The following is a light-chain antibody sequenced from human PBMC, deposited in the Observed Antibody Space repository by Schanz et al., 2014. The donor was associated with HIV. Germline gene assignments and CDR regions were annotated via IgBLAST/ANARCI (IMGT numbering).Light chain of an antibody. CDR1: QSVGSN. Sequence: EIVMTQSPATLSVSPGERATLSCRASQSVGSNLAWYQQKPGQAPRLLIYGASSRATGIPDRFSGSGSGTDFTLSISRLATEDFAVYYCQQYGSSPMYTFGQGTKLEI. CDR2: GAS. CDR3: QQYGSSPMYT. V-gene: IGKV3-20*01. J-gene: IGKJ2*01.